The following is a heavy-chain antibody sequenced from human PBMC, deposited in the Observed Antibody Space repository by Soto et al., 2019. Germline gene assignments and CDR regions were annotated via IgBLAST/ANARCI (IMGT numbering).Heavy chain of an antibody. CDR1: GYTFTSYG. J-gene: IGHJ4*02. CDR3: ARGRYGDY. D-gene: IGHD1-1*01. V-gene: IGHV1-18*01. Sequence: QVHLVQSGAEVKKPGASVKVSCKASGYTFTSYGITWVRQAPGQGLEWMGWISAHNGNTDYAQKLQGRVIVTRDTSTSTAYVALRSLSSDDTAVYYCARGRYGDYWGQEALVPVSS. CDR2: ISAHNGNT.